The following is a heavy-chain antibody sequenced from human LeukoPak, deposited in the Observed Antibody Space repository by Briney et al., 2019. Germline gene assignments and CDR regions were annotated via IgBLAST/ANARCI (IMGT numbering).Heavy chain of an antibody. J-gene: IGHJ6*03. CDR2: ISGSGGST. V-gene: IGHV3-23*01. CDR1: GFIFSSYA. Sequence: GGSLRLSCAASGFIFSSYAMSWVRQAPGKGLEWVSAISGSGGSTYYADSVKGRFTISRDNSKNTLYLQMNSLRAEDTAVYYCASVGAPENYYMDVWGKGTTVTISS. D-gene: IGHD1-26*01. CDR3: ASVGAPENYYMDV.